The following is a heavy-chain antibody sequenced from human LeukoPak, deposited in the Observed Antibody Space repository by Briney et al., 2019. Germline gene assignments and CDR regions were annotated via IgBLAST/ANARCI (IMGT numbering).Heavy chain of an antibody. CDR2: IYPGDSDT. Sequence: KVSCKASGYTFTSYDINWVRQMPGKGLEWMGIIYPGDSDTRYSPSFQGQVTISADKSISTAYLQWSSLKASDTAMYYCARRGSYFNWFDPWGQGTLVTVSS. J-gene: IGHJ5*02. D-gene: IGHD1-26*01. CDR3: ARRGSYFNWFDP. V-gene: IGHV5-51*01. CDR1: GYTFTSYD.